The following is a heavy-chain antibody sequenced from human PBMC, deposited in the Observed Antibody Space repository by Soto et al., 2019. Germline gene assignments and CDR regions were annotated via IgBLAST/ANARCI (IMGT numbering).Heavy chain of an antibody. Sequence: EVQLVESWGGLVQPGGSLRLSCSASGFTISRYAMHWVRQVPGKGLEYVSAITSNGGDSYYADSVKGRFTISRDNSKNILYLQMSSLRPEDTAVYYCVKDSSSSDYWGQGTLVTVSS. D-gene: IGHD2-2*01. CDR1: GFTISRYA. V-gene: IGHV3-64D*06. CDR3: VKDSSSSDY. CDR2: ITSNGGDS. J-gene: IGHJ4*02.